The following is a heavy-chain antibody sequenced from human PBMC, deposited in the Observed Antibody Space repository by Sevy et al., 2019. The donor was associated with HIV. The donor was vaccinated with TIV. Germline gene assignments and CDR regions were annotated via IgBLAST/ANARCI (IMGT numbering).Heavy chain of an antibody. CDR2: ISSDGSNT. J-gene: IGHJ4*02. Sequence: GGSLRLSCAASGFTFSTYGMHWVRQAPGKGLEWVAGISSDGSNTYYADSVKGRFTISRDTSKNTLYLQRNSLRTEDTVGYYCGKEASSGWPFDFWGQGTLVTVSS. CDR3: GKEASSGWPFDF. D-gene: IGHD6-19*01. CDR1: GFTFSTYG. V-gene: IGHV3-30*18.